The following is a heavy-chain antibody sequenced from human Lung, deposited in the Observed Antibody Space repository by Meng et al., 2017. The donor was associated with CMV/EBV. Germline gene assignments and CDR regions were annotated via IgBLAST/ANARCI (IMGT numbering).Heavy chain of an antibody. V-gene: IGHV1-2*02. CDR1: GYTFTGYY. CDR3: AGDRSVIITENFDF. D-gene: IGHD1-14*01. CDR2: INPKTGGT. Sequence: ASVKVSXKASGYTFTGYYMYWVRQVPGQGLEWMGWINPKTGGTRYAQKFQGRVSMTRDTSISTAYMELSRLRSDDTAVYYCAGDRSVIITENFDFWGQGTXVTVSS. J-gene: IGHJ4*02.